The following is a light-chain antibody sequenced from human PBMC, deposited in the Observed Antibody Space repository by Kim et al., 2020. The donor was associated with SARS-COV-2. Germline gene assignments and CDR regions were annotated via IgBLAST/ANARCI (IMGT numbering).Light chain of an antibody. Sequence: SYELTQPPSVSVSPGQTASITCSGDKSGDKYACWYQQKPGQSPVLVIYQDSKRPSGIPERFSGSNSGNTATLTISGTQALDEADYYCQAWDSSTVV. CDR3: QAWDSSTVV. CDR1: KSGDKY. J-gene: IGLJ2*01. V-gene: IGLV3-1*01. CDR2: QDS.